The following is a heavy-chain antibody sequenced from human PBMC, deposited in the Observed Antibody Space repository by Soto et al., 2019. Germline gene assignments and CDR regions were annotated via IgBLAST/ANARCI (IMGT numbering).Heavy chain of an antibody. J-gene: IGHJ6*02. D-gene: IGHD6-13*01. CDR1: GFTFSSYW. V-gene: IGHV3-74*01. Sequence: GGSLRLSCGASGFTFSSYWMHWVRQAPGKGLVWVSRINSDGVSTRYGDSVKGRFTISRENAKNTLDLQMNSLRAEDTAVYYCARGAAGNYYYYGMDVWGQGTTVTVSS. CDR2: INSDGVST. CDR3: ARGAAGNYYYYGMDV.